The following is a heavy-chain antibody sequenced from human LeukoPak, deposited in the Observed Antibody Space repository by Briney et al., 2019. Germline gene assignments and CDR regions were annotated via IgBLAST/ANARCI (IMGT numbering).Heavy chain of an antibody. Sequence: GRSLRLSCAASGFTFDDYAMHWVRQAPGKGLEWVSGISSNSGTIGYADSVKGRFTISRDNAKNSLYLQMNSLRAEDTAVYYCAELGITMIGGVWGKGTTVTISS. D-gene: IGHD3-10*02. V-gene: IGHV3-9*01. J-gene: IGHJ6*04. CDR1: GFTFDDYA. CDR2: ISSNSGTI. CDR3: AELGITMIGGV.